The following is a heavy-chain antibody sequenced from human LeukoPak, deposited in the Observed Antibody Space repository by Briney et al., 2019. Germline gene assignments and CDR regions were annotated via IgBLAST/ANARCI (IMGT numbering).Heavy chain of an antibody. J-gene: IGHJ4*02. CDR1: GFTFSSYA. CDR3: ARSSTGMRYFDWFAADY. V-gene: IGHV3-30-3*01. Sequence: GRSLTLSCAASGFTFSSYAMHWVRQAPGKGLEWVAVISYDGSNKYYADSVKGRFPISRDNSNNPLYLQMNSLRAEDTAVYYCARSSTGMRYFDWFAADYWGQGTLVTVSS. CDR2: ISYDGSNK. D-gene: IGHD3-9*01.